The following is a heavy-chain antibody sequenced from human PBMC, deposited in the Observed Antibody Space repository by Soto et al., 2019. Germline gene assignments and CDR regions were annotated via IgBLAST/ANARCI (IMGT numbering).Heavy chain of an antibody. CDR3: AKTSHDYGTFDY. CDR1: GFTFSSYG. CDR2: ISYDGSNK. Sequence: QVPLVESGGGVVQPGRSLRLSCAASGFTFSSYGMHWVRQAPGKGLEWVAVISYDGSNKYYADSVKGRFTISRDNSKNTLYLQMNSLRAEDTAVYYCAKTSHDYGTFDYWGQGTLVTVSS. J-gene: IGHJ4*02. V-gene: IGHV3-30*18. D-gene: IGHD4-17*01.